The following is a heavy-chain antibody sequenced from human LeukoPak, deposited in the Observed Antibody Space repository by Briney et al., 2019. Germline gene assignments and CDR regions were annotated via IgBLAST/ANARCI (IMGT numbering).Heavy chain of an antibody. D-gene: IGHD3-3*01. CDR3: ARRGYYDFWSGYYFPH. V-gene: IGHV4-34*01. J-gene: IGHJ1*01. CDR1: GGSFSGYY. CDR2: INHSGST. Sequence: SETLSLTCAVYGGSFSGYYWSWIRQPPGKGLEWIGEINHSGSTNYNPSLKSRVTISVDTSTNQFSLRLSSVTAADTAVYYCARRGYYDFWSGYYFPHWGQGTLVTVSS.